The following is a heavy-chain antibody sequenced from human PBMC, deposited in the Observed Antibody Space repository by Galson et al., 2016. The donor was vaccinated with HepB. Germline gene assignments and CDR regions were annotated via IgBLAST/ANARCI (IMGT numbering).Heavy chain of an antibody. CDR2: IYTSGST. CDR1: GGSISSGSYY. V-gene: IGHV4-61*02. J-gene: IGHJ6*04. Sequence: TLSLTCTVSGGSISSGSYYWSWIRQPAGKGLEWIGRIYTSGSTNYNPSPKSRVTISVDTSKNQFSLKLSSVTAADTAVYYCARESDRLIGPLYGSGSYFMDVWGKGTTVTVSS. CDR3: ARESDRLIGPLYGSGSYFMDV. D-gene: IGHD3-10*01.